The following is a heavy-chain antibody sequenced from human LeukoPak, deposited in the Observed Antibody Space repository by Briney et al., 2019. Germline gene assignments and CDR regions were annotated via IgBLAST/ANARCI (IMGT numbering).Heavy chain of an antibody. CDR3: ARGAHYYDTSGYLMPLNY. V-gene: IGHV4-59*01. J-gene: IGHJ4*02. D-gene: IGHD3-22*01. Sequence: SETLSLTCTVSGGSISSYYWSWIRQPPGKGLEWIGYIYYSGSTNYNPSLKSRVTISVDTSKNQFSLKLSSVTAADAAVYYCARGAHYYDTSGYLMPLNYWGQGTLVTVSS. CDR1: GGSISSYY. CDR2: IYYSGST.